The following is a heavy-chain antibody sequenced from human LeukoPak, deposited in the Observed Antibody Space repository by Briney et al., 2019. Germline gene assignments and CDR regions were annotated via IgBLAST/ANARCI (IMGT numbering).Heavy chain of an antibody. CDR1: GYSFTNYW. J-gene: IGHJ4*02. V-gene: IGHV5-51*01. CDR2: IYPGDSDT. CDR3: ARRFCSSTSCFMWDY. Sequence: GESLKISCKGSGYSFTNYWIGWVRQMPGKGLECMVIIYPGDSDTRYSPSFQGQVTISADKSIKTAYLQWSSLKASDTAIYYCARRFCSSTSCFMWDYWGQGTLVTVSS. D-gene: IGHD2-2*01.